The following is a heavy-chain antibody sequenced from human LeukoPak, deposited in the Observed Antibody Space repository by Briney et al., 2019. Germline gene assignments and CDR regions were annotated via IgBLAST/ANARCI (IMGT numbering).Heavy chain of an antibody. CDR1: GFTFSDYY. Sequence: PGGSLRLSCAASGFTFSDYYMNWIRQAPGKGLEWVSSISSISTYTAYADSLRGGFTISRDNSNNSLYLQMDSLRVEDTAVYYCARDLAPRSFDYWGQGTLVTVSS. CDR3: ARDLAPRSFDY. CDR2: ISSIST. D-gene: IGHD5-24*01. J-gene: IGHJ4*02. V-gene: IGHV3-11*06.